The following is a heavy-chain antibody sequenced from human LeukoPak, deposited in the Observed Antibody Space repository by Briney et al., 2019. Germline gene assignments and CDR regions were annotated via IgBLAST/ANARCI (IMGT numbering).Heavy chain of an antibody. Sequence: GGSLRLSCAASGFTFSSYAMHWVRQAPGKGLEWVAVISYDGSNKYYADSVKGRFTISRDNSKNTLYLQMNSLRAEDTAVYYCAREVPITIFGVVIHGYMDVWGKGTTVTVSS. V-gene: IGHV3-30-3*01. J-gene: IGHJ6*03. CDR3: AREVPITIFGVVIHGYMDV. CDR2: ISYDGSNK. D-gene: IGHD3-3*01. CDR1: GFTFSSYA.